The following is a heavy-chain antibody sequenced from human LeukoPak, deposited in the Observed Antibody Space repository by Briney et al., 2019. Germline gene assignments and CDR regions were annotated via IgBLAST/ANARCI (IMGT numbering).Heavy chain of an antibody. CDR1: GYTFTTYG. D-gene: IGHD5-18*01. CDR2: ISTYNGNT. J-gene: IGHJ4*02. V-gene: IGHV1-18*01. Sequence: ASVKASCRSSGYTFTTYGITWVRQAPGQGLEWMGWISTYNGNTNYAQKLQGRVTMTTDTSTSTAYMELRSLRSDDTAMYYCARDRMDTGTYFNYWGQGTLVTVSS. CDR3: ARDRMDTGTYFNY.